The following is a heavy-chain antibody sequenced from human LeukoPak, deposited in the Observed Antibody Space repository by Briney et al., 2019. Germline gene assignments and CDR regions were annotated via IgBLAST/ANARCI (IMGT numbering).Heavy chain of an antibody. J-gene: IGHJ6*03. D-gene: IGHD2-8*01. V-gene: IGHV3-66*01. CDR1: GFTVSSNY. CDR2: IYSGGST. Sequence: GGSLRLSCAASGFTVSSNYMSWVRQAPGKGLEWVSVIYSGGSTYYADSVKGRFTISGDNSKNTLYLQMKSLRAEDTAVYYCAKDRCSNGVGCCYYYMDVWGKGTTVTISS. CDR3: AKDRCSNGVGCCYYYMDV.